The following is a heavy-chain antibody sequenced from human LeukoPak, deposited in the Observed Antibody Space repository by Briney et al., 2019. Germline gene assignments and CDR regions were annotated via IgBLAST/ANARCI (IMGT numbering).Heavy chain of an antibody. V-gene: IGHV4-34*01. CDR1: GGSFSGYY. CDR2: INHSGST. J-gene: IGHJ4*02. D-gene: IGHD1-26*01. Sequence: SETLSLTCAVYGGSFSGYYWRWIRQPPGKGLEWIGEINHSGSTNYNPSLKSRVTISVDTSKNQFSLKLSSVTAADTAVYYCARVSSGATTVDYWGQGTLVTVSS. CDR3: ARVSSGATTVDY.